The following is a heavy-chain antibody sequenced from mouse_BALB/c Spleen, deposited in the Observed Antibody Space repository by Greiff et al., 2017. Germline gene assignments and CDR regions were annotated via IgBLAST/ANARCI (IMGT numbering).Heavy chain of an antibody. Sequence: VKVVESGPGLVAPSQSLSITCTVSGFSLTSYDISWIRQPPGKGLEWLGVIWTGGGTNYNSAFMSRLSISKDNSKSQVFLKMNSLQTDDTAIYYCARHGPYYAMDYWGQGTSVTVSS. J-gene: IGHJ4*01. CDR1: GFSLTSYD. CDR2: IWTGGGT. V-gene: IGHV2-9-2*01. CDR3: ARHGPYYAMDY.